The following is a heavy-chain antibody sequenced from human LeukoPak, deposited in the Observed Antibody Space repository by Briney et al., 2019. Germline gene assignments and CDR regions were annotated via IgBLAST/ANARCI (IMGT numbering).Heavy chain of an antibody. J-gene: IGHJ4*02. CDR2: ISYDGSNK. V-gene: IGHV3-30-3*01. D-gene: IGHD3-22*01. Sequence: GGSLRLSCAASGFTFSSYAMHWVRQAPGKGLEWVAVISYDGSNKYYADSVKGRFTISRDNSKNTLYLQMNSLRAEDTAVYYCAKDWYYDSSGYTDYWGQGTLVTVSS. CDR3: AKDWYYDSSGYTDY. CDR1: GFTFSSYA.